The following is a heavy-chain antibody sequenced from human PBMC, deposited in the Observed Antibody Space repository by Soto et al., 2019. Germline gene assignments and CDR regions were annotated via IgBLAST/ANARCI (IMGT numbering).Heavy chain of an antibody. V-gene: IGHV1-69*13. D-gene: IGHD3-3*01. CDR3: ARDSQSFWIVYSHYRYYYYVLDV. CDR2: IIPIFGTA. J-gene: IGHJ6*02. CDR1: GGTFSSYA. Sequence: GASVKVSCKASGGTFSSYAISWVRQAPGQGLEWMGGIIPIFGTANYAQKFQGRVTITADESTSTAYMGLSSLRSEDTAVYYCARDSQSFWIVYSHYRYYYYVLDVWGQGTTVTVSS.